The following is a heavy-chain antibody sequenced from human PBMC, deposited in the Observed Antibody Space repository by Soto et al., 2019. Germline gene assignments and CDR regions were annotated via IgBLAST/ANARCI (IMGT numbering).Heavy chain of an antibody. D-gene: IGHD2-2*02. Sequence: GGSLRLWCAASGFTFSSYIMNRVRQSPGKRLESVSSISSISSYIDYADSVKGRFTICRDNXKNXLXLQMNSLRAEDTAVYYCARDWGDCSSTSCYTLPYEYYYYGMDVGGQGTTVTVSS. CDR2: ISSISSYI. J-gene: IGHJ6*02. CDR3: ARDWGDCSSTSCYTLPYEYYYYGMDV. CDR1: GFTFSSYI. V-gene: IGHV3-21*01.